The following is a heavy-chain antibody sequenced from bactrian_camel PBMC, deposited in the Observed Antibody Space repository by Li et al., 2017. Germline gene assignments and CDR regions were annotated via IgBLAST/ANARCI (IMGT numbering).Heavy chain of an antibody. J-gene: IGHJ4*01. CDR1: ADVLMY. CDR2: ISTGGSST. V-gene: IGHV3S53*01. D-gene: IGHD6*01. Sequence: HVQLVESGGGSAQAGGSLRLSCSASADVLMYMAWFRQAPGQKREAVAAISTGGSSTMYGNSVKGRFTISRESGKNTVHLQMNSLTPEDTGVYYCAGDRPYGAWYMESEYKYWGRGTQVTVS. CDR3: AGDRPYGAWYMESEYKY.